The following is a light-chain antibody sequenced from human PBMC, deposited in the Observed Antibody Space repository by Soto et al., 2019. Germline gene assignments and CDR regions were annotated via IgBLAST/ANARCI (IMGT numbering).Light chain of an antibody. CDR1: QSVSSSY. CDR2: DAS. CDR3: QQYGSSPLT. Sequence: EIVLTHSPGTLSLSPGERATLSCRASQSVSSSYLAWYQQKPGQAPRLLIYDASSRATGIPGRFSGSGSGTDFTLTISRLEPEDFEVYYCQQYGSSPLTFGGGTKVDIK. V-gene: IGKV3-20*01. J-gene: IGKJ4*01.